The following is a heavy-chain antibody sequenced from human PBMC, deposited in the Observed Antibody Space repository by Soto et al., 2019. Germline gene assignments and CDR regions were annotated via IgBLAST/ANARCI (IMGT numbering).Heavy chain of an antibody. CDR2: IIPIFGTA. D-gene: IGHD2-15*01. CDR1: GGTFSSYA. V-gene: IGHV1-69*13. Sequence: ASVKVSCKAPGGTFSSYAISWVRQAPGQGLEWMGGIIPIFGTANYAQKFQGRVTITADESTSTAYMELSSLRSEDTAVYYCARAGGNAAGDWFDPWGQGTLVTVSS. J-gene: IGHJ5*02. CDR3: ARAGGNAAGDWFDP.